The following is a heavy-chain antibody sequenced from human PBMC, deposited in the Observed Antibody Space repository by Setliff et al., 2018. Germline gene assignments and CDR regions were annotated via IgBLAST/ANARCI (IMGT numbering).Heavy chain of an antibody. CDR1: GYSISSGYI. Sequence: PSETLSLTCTVSGYSISSGYIWGWIRQPPGKGLEWVGNIGHTGSINYNPSLKSRLTISRDTSKNQFSLKLTSVTAADTAVYYCAGGRRYDYGWDFDYWGQGTLVTVSS. V-gene: IGHV4-38-2*02. CDR3: AGGRRYDYGWDFDY. J-gene: IGHJ4*02. D-gene: IGHD4-17*01. CDR2: IGHTGSI.